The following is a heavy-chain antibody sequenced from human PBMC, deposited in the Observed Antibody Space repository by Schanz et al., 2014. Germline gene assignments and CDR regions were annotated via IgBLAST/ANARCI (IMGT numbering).Heavy chain of an antibody. J-gene: IGHJ4*02. CDR2: IYTDGST. CDR1: GFTVSKNY. Sequence: EVQLVESGGGLVQPGGSLRLSCAASGFTVSKNYMSWVRQAPGKGLEWVSIIYTDGSTYYADSVRDRFTISRDNSKNTLYLQVNSLRAEDTAVYYCVRDLGGDQTDYWGQGTLVNVSS. V-gene: IGHV3-66*01. CDR3: VRDLGGDQTDY. D-gene: IGHD4-17*01.